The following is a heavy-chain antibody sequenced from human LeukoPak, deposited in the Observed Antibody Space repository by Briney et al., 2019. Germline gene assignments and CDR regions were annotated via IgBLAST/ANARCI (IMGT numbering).Heavy chain of an antibody. CDR2: IQYDGSTT. CDR1: GFSFSSYW. Sequence: GGSLRLSCAASGFSFSSYWMHWVRRVPGKGLVWVARIQYDGSTTNYADSVKGRFTISRDNAKKTLYVQMNSLRAEDTAVYYCARALVAGVTLNALDIWGQGTMVTVSS. V-gene: IGHV3-74*01. CDR3: ARALVAGVTLNALDI. D-gene: IGHD2-15*01. J-gene: IGHJ3*02.